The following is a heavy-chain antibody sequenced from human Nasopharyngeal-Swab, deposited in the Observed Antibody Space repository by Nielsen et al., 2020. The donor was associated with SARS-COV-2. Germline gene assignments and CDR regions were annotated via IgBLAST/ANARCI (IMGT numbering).Heavy chain of an antibody. J-gene: IGHJ6*02. V-gene: IGHV4-39*01. CDR2: IYYSGST. Sequence: ESLKISCAASGFTFSSYGMHWVRQPPGKGLEWIGSIYYSGSTYYNPSLKSRVTISVDTSKNQFSLKLSSVTAADTAVYYCARHWVYGDYAGYYYGMDVWGQGTPVTVSS. CDR1: GFTFSSYG. D-gene: IGHD4-17*01. CDR3: ARHWVYGDYAGYYYGMDV.